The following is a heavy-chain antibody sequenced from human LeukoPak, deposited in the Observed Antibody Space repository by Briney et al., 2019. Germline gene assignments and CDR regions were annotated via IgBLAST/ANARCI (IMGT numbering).Heavy chain of an antibody. J-gene: IGHJ3*02. CDR2: ISAYNGNT. D-gene: IGHD4-17*01. CDR1: GYTFTSYG. V-gene: IGHV1-18*01. Sequence: ASVKVSCKASGYTFTSYGISWVRQAPGQGLEWMGWISAYNGNTNYAQRFQGRVTMTTDTSTSTAYMELSSLRSEDTAVYYCARARAGMDDYGDYGLFDAFDIWGQGTMVTVSS. CDR3: ARARAGMDDYGDYGLFDAFDI.